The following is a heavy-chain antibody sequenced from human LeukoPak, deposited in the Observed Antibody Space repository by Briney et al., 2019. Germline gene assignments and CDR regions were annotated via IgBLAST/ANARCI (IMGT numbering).Heavy chain of an antibody. V-gene: IGHV3-23*01. J-gene: IGHJ4*02. CDR2: ITSSRTT. D-gene: IGHD3-3*01. Sequence: PGGSLRLSCAASGFTFSDYTMNWVRQAPGKGLEWVSAITSSRTTYYADSVKGRFTISKDNSKNTLYLQMNSLRAEDTAVYYCTKDVEWVAGMFDYWGQGTLVTVSS. CDR1: GFTFSDYT. CDR3: TKDVEWVAGMFDY.